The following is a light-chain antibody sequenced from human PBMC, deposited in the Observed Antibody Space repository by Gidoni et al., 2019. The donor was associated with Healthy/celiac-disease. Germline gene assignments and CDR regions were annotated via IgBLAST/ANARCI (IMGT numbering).Light chain of an antibody. CDR1: QSLLHSNGYNY. Sequence: DIVMTQSPLSLPVTPGEPASISCRSSQSLLHSNGYNYLDWYLQKPGQSPQLLIYLGSNRASGVHDRFSGSGAGKDFTLKISRVEAEDVGVYYCMQALKTLTFGGGTKVEIK. V-gene: IGKV2-28*01. J-gene: IGKJ4*01. CDR2: LGS. CDR3: MQALKTLT.